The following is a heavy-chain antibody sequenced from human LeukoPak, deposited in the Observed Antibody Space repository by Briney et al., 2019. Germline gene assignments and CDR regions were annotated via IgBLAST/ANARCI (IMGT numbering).Heavy chain of an antibody. CDR1: GGSISSGGYY. J-gene: IGHJ4*02. CDR2: IYYSGST. D-gene: IGHD2-15*01. CDR3: ARVSYRYSYYFDY. V-gene: IGHV4-31*03. Sequence: PSETLSLTCTVSGGSISSGGYYWSWIRQHPGKGLEWFGYIYYSGSTYYNPSLKSRVTISVDTSKNQFSLKLSSVTAADTAVYYCARVSYRYSYYFDYWGQGTLVTVSS.